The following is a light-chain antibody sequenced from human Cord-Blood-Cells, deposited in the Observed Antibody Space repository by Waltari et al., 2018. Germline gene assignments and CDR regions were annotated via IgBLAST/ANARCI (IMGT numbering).Light chain of an antibody. Sequence: SYVLTQPPSVSVAPGKTARITCGGNNIGRKSVHWYQQKPGQAPVLVVYDGSDRPSGVPGRFSGSNSGNTATLTISRVEAGDEADYYCQVWDSSSDHYVVFGGGTKLTVL. CDR1: NIGRKS. J-gene: IGLJ2*01. V-gene: IGLV3-21*03. CDR3: QVWDSSSDHYVV. CDR2: DGS.